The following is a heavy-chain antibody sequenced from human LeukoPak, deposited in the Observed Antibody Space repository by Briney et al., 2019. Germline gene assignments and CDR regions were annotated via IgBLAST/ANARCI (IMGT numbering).Heavy chain of an antibody. J-gene: IGHJ6*02. Sequence: SVKVSCKASGGTFISYAISWVGQAPGKGLEWLGGFILIFGTANYAQKFQGRVTITADESTSTAYMELSSLRSEDTAVYYCARVEPRSGYFYYYYGMDVWGQGTTVTVSS. CDR1: GGTFISYA. D-gene: IGHD3-22*01. V-gene: IGHV1-69*13. CDR3: ARVEPRSGYFYYYYGMDV. CDR2: FILIFGTA.